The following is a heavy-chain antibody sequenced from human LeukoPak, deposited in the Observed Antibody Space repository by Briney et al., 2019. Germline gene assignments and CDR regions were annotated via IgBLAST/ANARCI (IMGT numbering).Heavy chain of an antibody. D-gene: IGHD3-10*01. J-gene: IGHJ4*02. CDR3: ARDFMGYYGSGIGPLGY. CDR2: IYYSGST. V-gene: IGHV4-30-4*01. Sequence: PSETLSLTCTVSGGSISSGDYYWSWIRQPPGKGLEWIGYIYYSGSTYYNPSLKSRVTISVDTSKNQFSLKLSSVTAADTAVYYCARDFMGYYGSGIGPLGYWGQGTLVTVSS. CDR1: GGSISSGDYY.